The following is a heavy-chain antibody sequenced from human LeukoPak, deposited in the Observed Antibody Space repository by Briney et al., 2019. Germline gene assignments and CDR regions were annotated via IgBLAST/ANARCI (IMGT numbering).Heavy chain of an antibody. CDR2: IYYSGST. V-gene: IGHV4-59*08. D-gene: IGHD4-17*01. J-gene: IGHJ6*02. Sequence: PSETLSLTCTVSGGSISSYYWSWIRQPPGKGLEWIGYIYYSGSTNYNPSLKSRVTISVDTSKHQFSLKLSSVTAADTAVYYCASTSSDYGDYESSRQYYYYYGMDVWGQGTTVTVSS. CDR1: GGSISSYY. CDR3: ASTSSDYGDYESSRQYYYYYGMDV.